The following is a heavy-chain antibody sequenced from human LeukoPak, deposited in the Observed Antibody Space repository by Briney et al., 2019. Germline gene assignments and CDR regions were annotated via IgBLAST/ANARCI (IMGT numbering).Heavy chain of an antibody. D-gene: IGHD3-3*01. Sequence: SETLSLTCTVSGYSISSGSYWGWIRQPPGKGLEWIGSIHHSGSIYNNPSLKSRVTISVDTSKSQFSLKLSSVTAADTAVYYCARAFGVVIYFDYWGQGTLVTASS. J-gene: IGHJ4*02. CDR2: IHHSGSI. CDR3: ARAFGVVIYFDY. CDR1: GYSISSGSY. V-gene: IGHV4-38-2*02.